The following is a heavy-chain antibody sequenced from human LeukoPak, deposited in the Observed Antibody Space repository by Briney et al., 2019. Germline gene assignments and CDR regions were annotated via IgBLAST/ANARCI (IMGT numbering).Heavy chain of an antibody. CDR1: GFTFSSYA. CDR3: TRVLLWFGGKNFDY. J-gene: IGHJ4*02. V-gene: IGHV3-23*01. D-gene: IGHD3-10*01. CDR2: ISGSGGST. Sequence: PGGSLRLSCAASGFTFSSYAMSWVRQAPGKGLEWVSAISGSGGSTYYADSVKGRFTISRDNSKNTLYLQMNSLRAEDTAVYYCTRVLLWFGGKNFDYWGQGTLVTVSS.